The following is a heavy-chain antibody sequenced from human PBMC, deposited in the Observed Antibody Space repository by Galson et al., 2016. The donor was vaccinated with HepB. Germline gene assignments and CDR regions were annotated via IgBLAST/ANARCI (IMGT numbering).Heavy chain of an antibody. Sequence: FGYTFTSYYMNWVRRAPGQGLEWMGIINPSGGSTSYAQKFQGRVTMTRDTSTSTVYMELSSLRSEDTAVYFCARDGDEYGDFASRYFDYWGQGTLVTVSS. CDR3: ARDGDEYGDFASRYFDY. D-gene: IGHD4-17*01. CDR1: GYTFTSYY. CDR2: INPSGGST. V-gene: IGHV1-46*01. J-gene: IGHJ4*02.